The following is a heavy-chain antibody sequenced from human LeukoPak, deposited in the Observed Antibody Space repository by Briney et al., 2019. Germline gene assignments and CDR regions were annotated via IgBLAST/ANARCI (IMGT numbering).Heavy chain of an antibody. CDR1: GYTFTSYA. V-gene: IGHV1-69*13. CDR2: IIPIFGTA. J-gene: IGHJ4*02. Sequence: ASVKVSCKASGYTFTSYAISWVRQAPGQGLEWMGGIIPIFGTANYAQRFQGRVTITADESTSTAYMELSSLRSEDTAVYYCARDSQQLGEFDYWGQGTLVTVSS. D-gene: IGHD6-13*01. CDR3: ARDSQQLGEFDY.